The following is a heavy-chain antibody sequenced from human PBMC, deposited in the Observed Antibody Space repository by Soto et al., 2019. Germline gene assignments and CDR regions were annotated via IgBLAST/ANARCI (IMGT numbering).Heavy chain of an antibody. CDR2: INHSGST. Sequence: QVQLQQWGAGLLKSSETLSLTCAVYGGSFSGYYWSWIRQPPGKGLEWIGEINHSGSTNYNPSLKSRVTISVDTSKNQFSLKLSSVTAADTAVYYCPRGDPDCSSTSCYSWFDPWGQGTLVTVSS. CDR3: PRGDPDCSSTSCYSWFDP. J-gene: IGHJ5*02. V-gene: IGHV4-34*01. D-gene: IGHD2-2*02. CDR1: GGSFSGYY.